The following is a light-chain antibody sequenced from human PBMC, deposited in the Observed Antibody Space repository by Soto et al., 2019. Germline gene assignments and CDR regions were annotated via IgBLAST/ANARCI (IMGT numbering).Light chain of an antibody. Sequence: QSALTQPASMSGSPGQSITVSCTGTSSDVGSDYNSVYWYQQHPGKAPKLMIYEVSNRPSGVSNRFSGSKSGNTAALTISGLQAEDEADYYCSSYTTSATPYVFGTGTKVTVL. V-gene: IGLV2-14*01. CDR3: SSYTTSATPYV. J-gene: IGLJ1*01. CDR1: SSDVGSDYNS. CDR2: EVS.